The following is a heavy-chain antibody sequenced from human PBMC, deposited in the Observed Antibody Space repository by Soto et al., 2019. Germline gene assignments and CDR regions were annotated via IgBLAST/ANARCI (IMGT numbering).Heavy chain of an antibody. CDR1: GFTFCSYA. J-gene: IGHJ4*02. CDR2: ISGSGGST. D-gene: IGHD2-2*01. V-gene: IGHV3-23*01. Sequence: GGSPRLSCAACGFTFCSYAMSWVRQEPGKGLEWVSAISGSGGSTYYADSVKGRFTISRDNSKNTLYLQMNSLRAEDTAVYYCAKQPLVVPAAPDGYWGQGTLVTVSS. CDR3: AKQPLVVPAAPDGY.